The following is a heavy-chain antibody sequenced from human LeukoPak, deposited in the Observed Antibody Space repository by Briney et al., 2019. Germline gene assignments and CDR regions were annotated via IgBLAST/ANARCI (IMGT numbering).Heavy chain of an antibody. CDR2: INPSGGST. CDR3: ARAHWPYSSGWYYFDY. Sequence: ASVKVSCKASGYTFTSYDINWVRQAPGQGLEWMGIINPSGGSTSYAQKFQGRVTMTRDTSTSTVYMELSSLRSEDTAVYYCARAHWPYSSGWYYFDYWGQGTLVTVSS. CDR1: GYTFTSYD. D-gene: IGHD6-19*01. J-gene: IGHJ4*02. V-gene: IGHV1-46*01.